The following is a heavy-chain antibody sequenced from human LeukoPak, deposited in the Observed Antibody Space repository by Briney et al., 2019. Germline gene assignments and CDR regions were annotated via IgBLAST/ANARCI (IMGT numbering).Heavy chain of an antibody. CDR3: ARARSCYDSSGPTIDAFDI. V-gene: IGHV3-13*01. CDR1: GFTFSSYD. D-gene: IGHD3-22*01. CDR2: IGTAGDT. J-gene: IGHJ3*02. Sequence: PGGSLRLSCAASGFTFSSYDMHWVRQATGKGLEWVSAIGTAGDTYYPGSVKGRFTISRENAKNSLYLQMNSLRAGDTAVYYCARARSCYDSSGPTIDAFDIWGQGTMVTVSS.